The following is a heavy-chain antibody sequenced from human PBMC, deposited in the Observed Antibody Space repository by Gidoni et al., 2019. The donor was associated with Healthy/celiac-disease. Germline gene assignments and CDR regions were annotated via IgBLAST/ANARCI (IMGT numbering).Heavy chain of an antibody. CDR1: GFSLSNARRG. D-gene: IGHD5-18*01. CDR3: ARIQRIQLWTEGGQYYFDY. CDR2: IFSNDEK. J-gene: IGHJ4*02. Sequence: QVTLKESGPVLVKPTEHLTLTCTVSGFSLSNARRGVSWLRQPPGKGLESLAHIFSNDEKSSSTSLKSRLTISKDTSKSQVVLTMTNMDPVDTATYYCARIQRIQLWTEGGQYYFDYWGQGTLVTVSS. V-gene: IGHV2-26*01.